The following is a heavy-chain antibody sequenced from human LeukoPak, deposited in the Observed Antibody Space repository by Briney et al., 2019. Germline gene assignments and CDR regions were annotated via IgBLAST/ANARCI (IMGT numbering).Heavy chain of an antibody. CDR3: ARDPYCSGTSCSQGFDAFDI. Sequence: PSQTLSLTCTVSGGSISSGDYYWSWIRQPPGKGLEWIGYIYYSGSTYYNPSLKSRVTISVDTSKNQFSLKLSSVTAADTAVYYCARDPYCSGTSCSQGFDAFDIWGQGTMVTVSS. D-gene: IGHD2-2*01. V-gene: IGHV4-30-4*08. CDR2: IYYSGST. J-gene: IGHJ3*02. CDR1: GGSISSGDYY.